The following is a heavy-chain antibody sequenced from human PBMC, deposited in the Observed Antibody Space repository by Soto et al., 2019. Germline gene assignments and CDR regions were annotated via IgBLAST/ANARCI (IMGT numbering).Heavy chain of an antibody. V-gene: IGHV1-69*02. CDR2: IIPILGIA. J-gene: IGHJ3*02. CDR3: ARVRGQGVVVVVASSDAFDI. Sequence: QVQLVQSGAEVKKPGSSVKVSCKASGGTFSSYTISWVRQAPGQGLEWMGRIIPILGIANYAQKFQGRVTITADKSTSIAYMELSSLRSEDTAVYYCARVRGQGVVVVVASSDAFDIWGQGTMVTVSS. CDR1: GGTFSSYT. D-gene: IGHD2-15*01.